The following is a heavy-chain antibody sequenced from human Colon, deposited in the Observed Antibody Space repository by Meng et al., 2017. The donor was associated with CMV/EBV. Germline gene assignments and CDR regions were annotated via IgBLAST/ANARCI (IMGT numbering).Heavy chain of an antibody. J-gene: IGHJ4*02. CDR1: GYTFNNHG. V-gene: IGHV3-30*02. CDR3: AKEFVLGTHLDH. CDR2: IRYDGTKA. D-gene: IGHD2-21*02. Sequence: SCKASGYTFNNHGINWVRQAPGKGLEWVAFIRYDGTKADYADSVTGRFTISRDNAKNSLHLQMTSLRPEDSAVYYCAKEFVLGTHLDHWGQGTLVTVSS.